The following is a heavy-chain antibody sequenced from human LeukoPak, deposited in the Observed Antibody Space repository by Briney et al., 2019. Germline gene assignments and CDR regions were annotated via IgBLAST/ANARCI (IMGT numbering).Heavy chain of an antibody. Sequence: GGSLRLSCAASGFTFSSYSMNWVRQAPGKGLEWVSYISSSSSTIYYADSVKGRFTISRDNSKNTLYLQMNSLRAEDTAVYYCARDGDGSGSSTRGAPDYYYGMDVWGQGTTVTVSS. D-gene: IGHD3-10*01. CDR2: ISSSSSTI. CDR1: GFTFSSYS. V-gene: IGHV3-48*01. CDR3: ARDGDGSGSSTRGAPDYYYGMDV. J-gene: IGHJ6*02.